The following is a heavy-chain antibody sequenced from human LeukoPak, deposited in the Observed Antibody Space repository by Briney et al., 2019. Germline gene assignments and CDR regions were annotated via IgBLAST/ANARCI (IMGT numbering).Heavy chain of an antibody. J-gene: IGHJ3*02. Sequence: ASVKVSCKVPGYTLTKLSVHWVRQAPRKGLEWMGGYDPEGGKTISAQKFQGRVTMTEDTSTDTAYMELSSLRSDDTAVYYCATGPGILDAFDIWGQGTMVTVSS. D-gene: IGHD3-3*02. V-gene: IGHV1-24*01. CDR2: YDPEGGKT. CDR1: GYTLTKLS. CDR3: ATGPGILDAFDI.